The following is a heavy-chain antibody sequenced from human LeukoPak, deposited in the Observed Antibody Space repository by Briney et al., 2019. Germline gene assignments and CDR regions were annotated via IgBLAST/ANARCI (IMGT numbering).Heavy chain of an antibody. D-gene: IGHD1-26*01. V-gene: IGHV3-23*01. J-gene: IGHJ4*02. CDR3: AKDLVGAKTGDY. Sequence: PGGSLRLSCAASGFTFSSYAMSWVRQAPGKGLEWVSAISDSGGSTYYADSVKGRFTISRDNSKNTLYLQMNSLRAEDTAVYYCAKDLVGAKTGDYWGQGTLVTVSS. CDR1: GFTFSSYA. CDR2: ISDSGGST.